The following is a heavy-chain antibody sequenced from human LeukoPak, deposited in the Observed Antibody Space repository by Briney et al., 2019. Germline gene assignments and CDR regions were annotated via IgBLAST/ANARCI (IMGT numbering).Heavy chain of an antibody. J-gene: IGHJ3*02. V-gene: IGHV3-21*04. D-gene: IGHD3-3*01. CDR1: GFTFSTYS. Sequence: GGSLRLSCAASGFTFSTYSMNWVRQAPGKGLEWVSSISSSSSYIYQADSVKGRFTISRDNAKNSLYLQMNSLRAEDTAVYYCATAVGIFGVVIMPRFDAFDIWGQGTMVTVSS. CDR3: ATAVGIFGVVIMPRFDAFDI. CDR2: ISSSSSYI.